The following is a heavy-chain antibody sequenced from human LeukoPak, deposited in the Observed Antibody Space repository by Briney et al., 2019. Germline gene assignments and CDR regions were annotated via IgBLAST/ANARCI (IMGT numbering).Heavy chain of an antibody. J-gene: IGHJ4*02. V-gene: IGHV1-8*03. Sequence: ASVKVSCKASGYTFTSYDINWVRQATGQGLEWMGWMNPNSGNTGYAQKFQGRVTITRYTSISTAYMELSSLRSEDTAVYYCARGLYCSGGSCYLYYFDYWGQGTLVTVSS. CDR2: MNPNSGNT. CDR1: GYTFTSYD. CDR3: ARGLYCSGGSCYLYYFDY. D-gene: IGHD2-15*01.